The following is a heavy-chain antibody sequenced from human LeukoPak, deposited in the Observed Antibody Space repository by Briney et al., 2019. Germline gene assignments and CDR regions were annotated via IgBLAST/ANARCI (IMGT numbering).Heavy chain of an antibody. CDR1: GFTFSSYA. V-gene: IGHV3-23*01. Sequence: GWSLRLSCAASGFTFSSYAMSWVRQAPGKGLEWASAISGSGGSTYYADSVKGRFTISRDNSKNTLYLQMNSLRAEDTAVYYCAKARIYSGYDYALFDYWGQGTLVTVSS. D-gene: IGHD5-12*01. J-gene: IGHJ4*02. CDR2: ISGSGGST. CDR3: AKARIYSGYDYALFDY.